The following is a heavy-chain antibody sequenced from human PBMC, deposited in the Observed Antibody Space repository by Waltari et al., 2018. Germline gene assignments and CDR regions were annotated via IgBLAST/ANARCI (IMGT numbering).Heavy chain of an antibody. CDR1: GYSFTSYW. CDR3: ARQDIVVVPAANNWFDP. Sequence: EVQLVQSGAEVKKPGESLKISCKGSGYSFTSYWNGWVRQMPGKGLEWMGIIYPGYSDTRYSPSFQGQVTISADKSISTAYLQWSSLKASDTAMYYCARQDIVVVPAANNWFDPWGQGTLVTVSS. D-gene: IGHD2-2*01. CDR2: IYPGYSDT. J-gene: IGHJ5*02. V-gene: IGHV5-51*01.